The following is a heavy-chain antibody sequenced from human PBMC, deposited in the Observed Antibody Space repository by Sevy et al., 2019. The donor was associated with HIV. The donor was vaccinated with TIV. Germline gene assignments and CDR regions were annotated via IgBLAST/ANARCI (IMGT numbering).Heavy chain of an antibody. J-gene: IGHJ4*02. Sequence: GGSVRLSCAASGFSLNSYWMSWVRQAPGKGLEWVANIKQDGSVKYYVDSVKGRFTISRDNARNLLYLQMNSLRAEDTALYYCVRAIAADGSFWGQGTLVTVSS. V-gene: IGHV3-7*01. D-gene: IGHD6-13*01. CDR1: GFSLNSYW. CDR3: VRAIAADGSF. CDR2: IKQDGSVK.